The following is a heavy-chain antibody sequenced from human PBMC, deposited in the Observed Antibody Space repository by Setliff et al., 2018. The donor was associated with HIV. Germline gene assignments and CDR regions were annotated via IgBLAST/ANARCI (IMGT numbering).Heavy chain of an antibody. J-gene: IGHJ3*02. Sequence: GASVKVSCKASGYTFTSYGITWVRQAPGQGLEWMGWISTYNGNTDYAQKVQGRVTMTTDTSTSTAYMEMRSLRSDDTAVYFCARVPYRSAWFSGGHNAFDIWGQGTMVTVSS. CDR2: ISTYNGNT. V-gene: IGHV1-18*01. CDR3: ARVPYRSAWFSGGHNAFDI. D-gene: IGHD6-19*01. CDR1: GYTFTSYG.